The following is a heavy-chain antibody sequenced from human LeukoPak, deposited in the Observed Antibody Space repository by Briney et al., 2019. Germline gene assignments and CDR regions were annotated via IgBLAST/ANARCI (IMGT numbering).Heavy chain of an antibody. CDR3: ARLGGAQYYDFWSGYSNWFDP. Sequence: SETLSLTCTVSGGSISSYCWSWIRQPPGKGLEWIGYIYYSGSTNYNPSLKSRVTISVDTSKNQFSLKLSSVTAADTAVYYCARLGGAQYYDFWSGYSNWFDPWGQGTLVTVSS. CDR1: GGSISSYC. D-gene: IGHD3-3*01. CDR2: IYYSGST. J-gene: IGHJ5*02. V-gene: IGHV4-59*08.